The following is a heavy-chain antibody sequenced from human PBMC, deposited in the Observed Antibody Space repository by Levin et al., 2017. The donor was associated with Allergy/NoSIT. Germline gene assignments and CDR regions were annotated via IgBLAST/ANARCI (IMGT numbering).Heavy chain of an antibody. D-gene: IGHD6-6*01. Sequence: SGPTLVKPTQTLTLTCTFSGFSLSTRGMCVSWIRQPPGKALEWLARIDWDDDKYYSTSLKTRLTISKDTSKNQVVLTMTDMDPVYTGTYYCARMEYSSSSGGNYYYGMDVWGQGTTVTVSS. CDR2: IDWDDDK. CDR3: ARMEYSSSSGGNYYYGMDV. V-gene: IGHV2-70*11. CDR1: GFSLSTRGMC. J-gene: IGHJ6*02.